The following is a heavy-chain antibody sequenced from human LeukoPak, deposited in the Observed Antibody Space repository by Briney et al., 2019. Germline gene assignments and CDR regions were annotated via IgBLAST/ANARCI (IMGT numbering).Heavy chain of an antibody. Sequence: TGGSLRLSCAASGFTFSSYAMSWVRQAPGKGLEWVSAISGSGGSTYYADSVKGRFTISRDNSKNTLYLQMNSLRAEDTAVYYCARERYSGYDTDYWGQGTLVTVSS. D-gene: IGHD5-12*01. CDR1: GFTFSSYA. CDR2: ISGSGGST. CDR3: ARERYSGYDTDY. J-gene: IGHJ4*02. V-gene: IGHV3-23*01.